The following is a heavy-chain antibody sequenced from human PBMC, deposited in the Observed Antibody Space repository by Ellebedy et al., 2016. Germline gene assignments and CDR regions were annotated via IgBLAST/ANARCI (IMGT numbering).Heavy chain of an antibody. V-gene: IGHV3-21*01. CDR3: ARDCGGDCPWVRYYYYGMDV. CDR2: ISSSSSYI. Sequence: GGSLRLSXAASGFTFSSYSMNWVRQAPGKGLEWVSSISSSSSYIYYADSVKGRFTISRDNAKNSLYLQMNSLRAEDTAVYYCARDCGGDCPWVRYYYYGMDVWGQGTTVTVSS. D-gene: IGHD2-21*02. CDR1: GFTFSSYS. J-gene: IGHJ6*02.